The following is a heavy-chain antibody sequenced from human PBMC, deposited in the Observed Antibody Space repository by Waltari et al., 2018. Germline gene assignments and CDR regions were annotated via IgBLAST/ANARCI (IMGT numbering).Heavy chain of an antibody. CDR1: GGTFSSYA. CDR2: ISPIVGTA. CDR3: ASGYYGSGRFSYFDY. Sequence: QVQLVQSGAEVKKPGSSVKVSCKASGGTFSSYAISWVRQAPGQGLEWMGGISPIVGTANYAQKFQGRVTITADESTSTAYMELSSLRSEDTAVYYCASGYYGSGRFSYFDYWGQGTLVTVSS. D-gene: IGHD3-10*01. V-gene: IGHV1-69*12. J-gene: IGHJ4*02.